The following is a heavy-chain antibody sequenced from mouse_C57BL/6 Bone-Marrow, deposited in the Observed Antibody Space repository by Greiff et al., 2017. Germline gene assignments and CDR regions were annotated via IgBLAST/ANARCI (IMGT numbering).Heavy chain of an antibody. CDR2: IYPTSGRT. CDR1: GYTFTSYW. Sequence: QVQLQQPGAELVKPGASVTMSCKASGYTFTSYWITWVKQRPGQGLEWIGDIYPTSGRTNYNEKFKSKAILTVDTSSNTAYMQLSSLTSEDSAVFYGARSGPLGRSFDYWGQGTTLTVSS. CDR3: ARSGPLGRSFDY. D-gene: IGHD4-1*01. J-gene: IGHJ2*01. V-gene: IGHV1-55*01.